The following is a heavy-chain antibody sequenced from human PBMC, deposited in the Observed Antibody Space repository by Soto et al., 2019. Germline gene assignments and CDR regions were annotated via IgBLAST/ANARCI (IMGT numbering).Heavy chain of an antibody. CDR2: ISSSKNYI. D-gene: IGHD6-13*01. V-gene: IGHV3-21*06. Sequence: GGSLRLSCAASGFILSSYEMNWVRQVPGKGLEWVSGISSSKNYIYYADSVKGRFTISRDTAKNSLFLLMNSLRAGDTAVYYCARAVISAGGPDGFDIWGQGTMVTVSS. CDR1: GFILSSYE. J-gene: IGHJ3*02. CDR3: ARAVISAGGPDGFDI.